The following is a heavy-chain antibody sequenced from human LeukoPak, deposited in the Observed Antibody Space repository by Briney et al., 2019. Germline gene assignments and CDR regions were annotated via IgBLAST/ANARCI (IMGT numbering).Heavy chain of an antibody. V-gene: IGHV3-33*01. D-gene: IGHD2-15*01. CDR3: ARGNANAVVVAATLPDLDY. Sequence: GRSLRRSCAASGFTFSSYGMHWVRQAPGTGLEWVAVIWYDGSNKYYADSVKGRFTISRVNSKNTLYLQMNSLRAEDTAVYYCARGNANAVVVAATLPDLDYWGQGTLVTVSS. CDR1: GFTFSSYG. CDR2: IWYDGSNK. J-gene: IGHJ4*02.